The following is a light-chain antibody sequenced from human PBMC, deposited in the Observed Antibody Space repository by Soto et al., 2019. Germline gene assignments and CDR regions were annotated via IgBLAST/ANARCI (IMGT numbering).Light chain of an antibody. J-gene: IGKJ5*01. CDR1: QSVSSY. CDR3: QQRHMWPIT. CDR2: GAS. Sequence: EIVLTHSPGTLALSPGERATLSCRASQSVSSYLAWYQQKPGQAPRLLIYGASNRATGIPARFSGSGSGTEFTLTISSLQSEDFAVYYCQQRHMWPITFGQGTRLEIK. V-gene: IGKV3-11*01.